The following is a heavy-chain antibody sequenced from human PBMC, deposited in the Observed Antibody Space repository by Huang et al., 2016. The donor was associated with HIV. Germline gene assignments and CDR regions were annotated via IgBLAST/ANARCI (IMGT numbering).Heavy chain of an antibody. CDR2: LSTGGSA. V-gene: IGHV4-61*09. D-gene: IGHD3-3*01. J-gene: IGHJ3*02. Sequence: QVQLQESGPGLVKPSETLSLTCTVSGGSISTGNYDWSWIRQPAGKGLEWVGHLSTGGSANDNPSRKSRVTISLDTSKTQFSLKLSAVTAADSAVYYCARVESGYYDAFDIWGPGTTVTVSS. CDR1: GGSISTGNYD. CDR3: ARVESGYYDAFDI.